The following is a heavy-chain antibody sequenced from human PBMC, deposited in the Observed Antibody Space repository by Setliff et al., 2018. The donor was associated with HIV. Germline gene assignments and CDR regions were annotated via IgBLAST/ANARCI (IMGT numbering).Heavy chain of an antibody. V-gene: IGHV1-46*04. D-gene: IGHD6-13*01. CDR2: IDPGSGAA. Sequence: ASVKVSCQASGYNFSPYRIHRVRPAPGQGLEWIGIIDPGSGAATYAQKSQSRITMTRDTSTTTVYMHLNSLTSDDSAVDFCARVRPAPGADLDYWGQGTLVT. CDR3: ARVRPAPGADLDY. CDR1: GYNFSPYR. J-gene: IGHJ4*02.